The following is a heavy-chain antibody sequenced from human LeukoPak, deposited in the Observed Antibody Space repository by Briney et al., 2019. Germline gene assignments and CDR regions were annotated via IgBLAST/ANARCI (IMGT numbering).Heavy chain of an antibody. V-gene: IGHV3-13*01. Sequence: QPGGSLRLSCAASGFSFRNYDMHWVRQPTGKGLEWVSAIGTVGDTFYPDSVKGRFTISRDNAKNFLYLQMNSLRARDTAVYYCTRSTYCNSTSCYPGAFDIWGQGTMVTVSA. CDR1: GFSFRNYD. D-gene: IGHD2-2*01. J-gene: IGHJ3*02. CDR3: TRSTYCNSTSCYPGAFDI. CDR2: IGTVGDT.